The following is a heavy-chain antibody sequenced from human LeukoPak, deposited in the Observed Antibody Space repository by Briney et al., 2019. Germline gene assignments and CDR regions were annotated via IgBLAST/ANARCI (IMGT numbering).Heavy chain of an antibody. V-gene: IGHV3-11*01. CDR2: ISSSGSTI. J-gene: IGHJ6*02. D-gene: IGHD6-6*01. CDR3: ARGKAARAYYYYGMDV. CDR1: GFTFSDYY. Sequence: GGSLRLSCAASGFTFSDYYMSWIRQAPGKGLEWVSYISSSGSTIYYADSVKGRFTISRDNAKNSPYLQMNSLRAEDTAVYYCARGKAARAYYYYGMDVWGQGTTVTVSS.